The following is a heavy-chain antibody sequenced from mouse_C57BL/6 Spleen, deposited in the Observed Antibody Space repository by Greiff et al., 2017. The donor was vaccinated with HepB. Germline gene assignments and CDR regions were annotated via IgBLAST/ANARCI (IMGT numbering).Heavy chain of an antibody. D-gene: IGHD1-1*01. CDR1: GFTFSDYG. J-gene: IGHJ4*01. V-gene: IGHV5-17*01. CDR2: ISSGSSTI. CDR3: ARTSYYGSSYLGYAMDY. Sequence: EVKLMESGGGLVKPGGSLKLSCAASGFTFSDYGMHWVRQAPEKGLEWVAYISSGSSTIYYADTVKGRFTISRDNAKNTPFLQMTSLRSEDTAMYYCARTSYYGSSYLGYAMDYWGQGTSVTVSS.